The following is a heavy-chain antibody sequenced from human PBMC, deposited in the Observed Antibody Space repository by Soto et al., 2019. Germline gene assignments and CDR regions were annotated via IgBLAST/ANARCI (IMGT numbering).Heavy chain of an antibody. CDR1: GYTFTNYW. Sequence: GSLKISCKGSGYTFTNYWIGWVRQMPGKGLEWMGIIYPGDSDTKYNPSFQGQVTISADKSITTTYLQWSSLKASDTAIYYCAASIFYYGMDVWGQGTTVTVYS. V-gene: IGHV5-51*01. CDR3: AASIFYYGMDV. J-gene: IGHJ6*02. CDR2: IYPGDSDT.